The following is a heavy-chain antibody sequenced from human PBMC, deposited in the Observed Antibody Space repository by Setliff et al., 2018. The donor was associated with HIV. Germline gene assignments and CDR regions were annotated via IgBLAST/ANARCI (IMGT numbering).Heavy chain of an antibody. CDR1: GDSGSGYY. J-gene: IGHJ3*02. Sequence: SETLSLTCAVSGDSGSGYYWSWIRQPAGRGLEWIGRVHNSAGSNYNPSLKSRVTMSVDTAKNELSLKLTAVSVADTAVYYCARDRIEVLADSPHDVFDIWGRGIMVTVSS. CDR2: VHNSAGS. D-gene: IGHD3-22*01. V-gene: IGHV4-4*07. CDR3: ARDRIEVLADSPHDVFDI.